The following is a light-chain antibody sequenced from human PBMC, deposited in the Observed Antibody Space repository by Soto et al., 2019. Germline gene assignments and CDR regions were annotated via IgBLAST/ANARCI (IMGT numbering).Light chain of an antibody. CDR1: QSVSSY. CDR2: DAS. V-gene: IGKV3-11*01. CDR3: QQRSNWPPMYT. J-gene: IGKJ2*01. Sequence: EIVLTQSPGTLSLSPGDGATLSCRASQSVSSYLAWYQQRPGHVPRLLIYDASKRATGIPARFSASGSGTDFTLTISSLEPEDFAIYFCQQRSNWPPMYTFGQGTKLEIK.